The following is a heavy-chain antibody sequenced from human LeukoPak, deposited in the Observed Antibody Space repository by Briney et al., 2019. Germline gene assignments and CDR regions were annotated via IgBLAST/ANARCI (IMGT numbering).Heavy chain of an antibody. CDR3: KTGLIGDRSY. J-gene: IGHJ4*02. Sequence: GGSLRLSCAASGFTFNSYRMNWVRQAPGKGLEWVGRVKSKSDGGTIDYGAPVKGRFTMSRDDSQNTLYLQMNSVKTEDTAVYYCKTGLIGDRSYWGQGTLVTVSS. D-gene: IGHD7-27*01. CDR2: VKSKSDGGTI. CDR1: GFTFNSYR. V-gene: IGHV3-15*01.